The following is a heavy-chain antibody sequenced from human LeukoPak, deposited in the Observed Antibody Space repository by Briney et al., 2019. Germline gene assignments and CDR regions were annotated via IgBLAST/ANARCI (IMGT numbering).Heavy chain of an antibody. CDR3: ARQHIAVAGTSDY. CDR1: GFTFSSYA. D-gene: IGHD6-19*01. J-gene: IGHJ4*02. Sequence: GGSLRLSCAASGFTFSSYAMHWVRQAPGKGLEWVSSISSSSSYIYYADSVKGRFTISRDNAKNSLYLQMNSLRAEDTAVYYCARQHIAVAGTSDYWGQGTLVTVSS. CDR2: ISSSSSYI. V-gene: IGHV3-21*01.